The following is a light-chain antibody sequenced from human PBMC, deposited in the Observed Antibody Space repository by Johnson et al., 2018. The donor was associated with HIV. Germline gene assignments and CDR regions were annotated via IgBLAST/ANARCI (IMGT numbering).Light chain of an antibody. Sequence: QSALTQPPSMSAAPGQKVTISCSGSSSDMGNNYVSWYQQLPGTAPKVLIYDNNKRPSGIPDRFSGSKSGTSATLGITGLQTGDEADYYCGTWDSSLSYNYVFGTGTKVTVL. CDR1: SSDMGNNY. CDR3: GTWDSSLSYNYV. CDR2: DNN. J-gene: IGLJ1*01. V-gene: IGLV1-51*01.